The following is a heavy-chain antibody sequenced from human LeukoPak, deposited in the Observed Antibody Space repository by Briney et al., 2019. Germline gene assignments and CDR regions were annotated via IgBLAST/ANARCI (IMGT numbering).Heavy chain of an antibody. J-gene: IGHJ4*02. Sequence: SETLSLTCTVSGYSISSGYYWGWIRQPPGEGVAWIGSIYHSGSTYYNPSLKSRVTISVDTSKNQFSLKLSSVTAADTAVYYCASEKGDYGFDYWGQGTLVTVSS. D-gene: IGHD4-17*01. CDR1: GYSISSGYY. CDR2: IYHSGST. V-gene: IGHV4-38-2*02. CDR3: ASEKGDYGFDY.